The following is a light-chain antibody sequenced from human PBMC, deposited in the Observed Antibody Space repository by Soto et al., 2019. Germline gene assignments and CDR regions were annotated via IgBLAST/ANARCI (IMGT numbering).Light chain of an antibody. Sequence: EIVLTHSPAPLALSPGERATISCRASQSVRGYLDWYQQKPGQAHRLLIYDSVNRSTGIPARFSGSGSGSGSGSGTDFTLTISSLEPEDSAVYYCQQRSNWPLTFGGGTKVEIK. CDR3: QQRSNWPLT. CDR1: QSVRGY. V-gene: IGKV3-11*01. J-gene: IGKJ4*01. CDR2: DSV.